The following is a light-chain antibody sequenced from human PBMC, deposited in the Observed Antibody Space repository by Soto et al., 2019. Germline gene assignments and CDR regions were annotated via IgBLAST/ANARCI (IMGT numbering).Light chain of an antibody. CDR3: QQYGSSLT. J-gene: IGKJ4*01. CDR1: QSLSGY. CDR2: DAS. Sequence: EIVLTQSPATLSLSLGERATLSCRASQSLSGYLAWYQQKPGQAPRLLIYDASHRATGIPARSTGSGSGTDFTLTISRLEPEDFAVYYCQQYGSSLTFGGGTKVDIK. V-gene: IGKV3-20*01.